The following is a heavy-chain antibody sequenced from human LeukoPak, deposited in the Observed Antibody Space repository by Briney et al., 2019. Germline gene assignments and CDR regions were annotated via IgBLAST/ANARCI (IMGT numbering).Heavy chain of an antibody. CDR2: ISGSGGST. CDR1: GFTFSSYA. D-gene: IGHD6-13*01. Sequence: GGSLRLSCAASGFTFSSYAMSWVRQAPGRGLEWVSAISGSGGSTYYADSVKGRFTISRDNSKNTLYLQMNSLRAEDTAVYYCAKVVRSSWYNFDYWGQGTLVTVSS. J-gene: IGHJ4*02. CDR3: AKVVRSSWYNFDY. V-gene: IGHV3-23*01.